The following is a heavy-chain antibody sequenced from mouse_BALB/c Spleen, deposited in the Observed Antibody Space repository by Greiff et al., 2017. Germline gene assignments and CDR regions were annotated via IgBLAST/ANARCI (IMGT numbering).Heavy chain of an antibody. CDR1: GYSITSDYA. CDR2: ISYSGST. Sequence: EVQLMESGPGLVKPSQSLSLTCTVTGYSITSDYAWNWIRQFPGNKLEWMGYISYSGSTSYNPSLKSRISITRDTSKNQFFLQLNSVTTEDTATYYCAREDFDYWGQGTTLTVSS. CDR3: AREDFDY. V-gene: IGHV3-2*02. J-gene: IGHJ2*01.